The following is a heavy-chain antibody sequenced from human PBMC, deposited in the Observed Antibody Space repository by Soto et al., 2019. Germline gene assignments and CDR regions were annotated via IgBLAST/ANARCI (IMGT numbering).Heavy chain of an antibody. J-gene: IGHJ4*02. V-gene: IGHV3-7*01. CDR1: GFTFSSYW. Sequence: EVQLVESGGGLVQPGGSLRLSCAASGFTFSSYWMSWVRQAPGKGLEWVANMNQDGSEKYYVDSMKGRFTISRDNARNSPDPQTNSRSVEDTAGYYCAKNRVDTTSDKAPDFWGQGTLVTVSS. CDR2: MNQDGSEK. CDR3: AKNRVDTTSDKAPDF. D-gene: IGHD4-4*01.